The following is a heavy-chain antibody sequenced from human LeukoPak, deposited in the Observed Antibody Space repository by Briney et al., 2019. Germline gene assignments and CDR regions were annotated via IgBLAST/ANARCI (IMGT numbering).Heavy chain of an antibody. Sequence: GALRLSCAASGFTFSNYWMTWVRQAPGKGLEWVANIKPDGREEYYVDSVKGRFTISRDSAKNSLYLQMTSLRAEDTAVYHCASPSGTGWSGLEYWGQGSLVIVSS. V-gene: IGHV3-7*01. D-gene: IGHD6-19*01. CDR2: IKPDGREE. CDR3: ASPSGTGWSGLEY. CDR1: GFTFSNYW. J-gene: IGHJ4*02.